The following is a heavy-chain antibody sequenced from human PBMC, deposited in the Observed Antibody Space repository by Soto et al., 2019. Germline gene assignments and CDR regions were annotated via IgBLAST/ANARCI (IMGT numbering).Heavy chain of an antibody. CDR1: GYSFTSHA. J-gene: IGHJ5*02. Sequence: QVQLVQSGAEVKKPGASVKVSCKASGYSFTSHAMHWARQAPGQRLEWMGWINPVNGKTKYSQKFQGRGTITSDTSASTAYMQLSTQTSEGAASYYCARVTTYYDEEWETEDDRFDPWGQGTQVTVAS. CDR3: ARVTTYYDEEWETEDDRFDP. D-gene: IGHD3-16*01. V-gene: IGHV1-3*01. CDR2: INPVNGKT.